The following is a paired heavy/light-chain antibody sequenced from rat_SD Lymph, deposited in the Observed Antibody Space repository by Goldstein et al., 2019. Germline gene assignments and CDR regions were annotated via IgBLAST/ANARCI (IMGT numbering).Heavy chain of an antibody. CDR1: GFTFSNYG. CDR2: ISYDGSST. Sequence: EVQLVESGGGLVQPGRSMKLSCAASGFTFSNYGMAWVRQAPTKGLEWVATISYDGSSTYYRDSVKGRFTISRDNAKSTLYLQMNSLRSEDTATYYCTSRYYGYSYYFDYWGQGVMVTVSS. V-gene: IGHV5-29*01. CDR3: TSRYYGYSYYFDY. J-gene: IGHJ2*01. D-gene: IGHD1-7*01.
Light chain of an antibody. CDR2: GAT. CDR3: HQYYEYPLT. J-gene: IGKJ5*01. V-gene: IGKV14S8*01. Sequence: DIQMTQSPSSMSASLGDTVTITCLASQDIGNYLSWYQQKPGKSPKLMIYGATNLEDGVPSRFSGSRSGSDYSLTINSLGYDDEGIYHCHQYYEYPLTFGSGTKLEIK. CDR1: QDIGNY.